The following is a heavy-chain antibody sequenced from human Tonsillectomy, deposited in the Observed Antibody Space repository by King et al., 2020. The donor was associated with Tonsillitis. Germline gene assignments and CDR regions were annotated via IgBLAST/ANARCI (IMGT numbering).Heavy chain of an antibody. CDR2: IYHSGST. Sequence: VQLQESGPGLVKPSETLSLTCAVSGYSISSGYYWGWIRQPPGKGLEWIGNIYHSGSTYYNPSLKSRVTISVDTSKNQFSLKLSSLTAADTAVYYCGRLRWLGELLGGWFDPWGQEPWSPSPQ. CDR3: GRLRWLGELLGGWFDP. CDR1: GYSISSGYY. J-gene: IGHJ5*02. D-gene: IGHD3-10*01. V-gene: IGHV4-38-2*01.